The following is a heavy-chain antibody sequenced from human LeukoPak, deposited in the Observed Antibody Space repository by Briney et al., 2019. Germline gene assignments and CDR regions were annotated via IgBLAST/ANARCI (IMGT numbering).Heavy chain of an antibody. J-gene: IGHJ4*02. CDR3: AREGLAAMVRGVIPY. CDR1: GGSISSGDYY. V-gene: IGHV4-61*08. D-gene: IGHD3-10*01. CDR2: IYYSGST. Sequence: PSETLSLTCTVSGGSISSGDYYWSWIRQPPGKGLEWIGYIYYSGSTNYNPSLKSRVTISVDTSKNQFSLKLSSVTAADTAVYYCAREGLAAMVRGVIPYWGQGTLVTVSS.